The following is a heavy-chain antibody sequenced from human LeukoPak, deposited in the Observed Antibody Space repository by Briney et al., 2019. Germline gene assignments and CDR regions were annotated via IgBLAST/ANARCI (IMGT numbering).Heavy chain of an antibody. CDR3: ARRDDYGDY. CDR1: GSSFTSYW. V-gene: IGHV5-10-1*01. J-gene: IGHJ4*02. Sequence: GASLEISCKGSGSSFTSYWITWVRQMPGKGLEWMGKIDPSDSYTNYSPSFQGHVTIAADKSISTAYLQWSSLKASDTAMYYCARRDDYGDYWGQGTLVTVSS. CDR2: IDPSDSYT.